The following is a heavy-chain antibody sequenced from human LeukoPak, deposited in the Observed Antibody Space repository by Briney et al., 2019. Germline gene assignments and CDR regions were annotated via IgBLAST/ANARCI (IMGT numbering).Heavy chain of an antibody. Sequence: GGSLRLSCAASGFTFRTYWMHWVRQVPGKRLVWVSRINSDGSSTSYADSVKGRFTISRDNAKNTLYLQMNSLRAEDTAVYYCARASYSSSWYAYDYVWGSYHQYNWFDPWGQGTLVTVSS. V-gene: IGHV3-74*01. CDR2: INSDGSST. CDR3: ARASYSSSWYAYDYVWGSYHQYNWFDP. J-gene: IGHJ5*02. D-gene: IGHD3-16*02. CDR1: GFTFRTYW.